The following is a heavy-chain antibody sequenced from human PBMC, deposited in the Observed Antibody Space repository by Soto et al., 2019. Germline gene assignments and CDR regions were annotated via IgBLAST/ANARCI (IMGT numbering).Heavy chain of an antibody. V-gene: IGHV3-7*01. Sequence: GGSLRRSCAASGFTSSSYWMSWVRQAPGKGLEWVANIKQDGSEKYYVDSVKGRFTISRDNAKNSLYLQMNSLRAEDTAVYYCARGYSSSWYESSYLGYCGQRTLFSVSS. CDR3: ARGYSSSWYESSYLGY. CDR2: IKQDGSEK. J-gene: IGHJ4*02. D-gene: IGHD6-13*01. CDR1: GFTSSSYW.